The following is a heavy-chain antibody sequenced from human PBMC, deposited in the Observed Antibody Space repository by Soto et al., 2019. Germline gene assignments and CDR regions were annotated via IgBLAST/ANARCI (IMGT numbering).Heavy chain of an antibody. V-gene: IGHV3-21*01. J-gene: IGHJ6*02. CDR2: IGRRSDI. D-gene: IGHD2-21*02. CDR3: EREETAWPRAYGLEV. Sequence: WGSLRLSCEASGFSFITYSIHCFRHSPCKWREWVSSIGRRSDIYYADSVKGRFTIPRDNAKNSVSLQMNSLRDEDKAVYYCEREETAWPRAYGLEVWGQGTTVTVSS. CDR1: GFSFITYS.